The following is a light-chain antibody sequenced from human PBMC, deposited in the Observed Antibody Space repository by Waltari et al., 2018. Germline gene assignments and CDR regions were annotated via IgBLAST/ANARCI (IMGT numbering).Light chain of an antibody. V-gene: IGLV2-23*01. CDR1: SNYVERYAF. J-gene: IGLJ2*01. Sequence: QSALTQPASVSGSPGQSITISCTGISNYVERYAFVSWYQQHPDRAPKVVISGDNKRPSGVPNRFSASNSGNTASLTISGLQAEDEAHYYCSSYAGLGPVLFGGGTKLTV. CDR3: SSYAGLGPVL. CDR2: GDN.